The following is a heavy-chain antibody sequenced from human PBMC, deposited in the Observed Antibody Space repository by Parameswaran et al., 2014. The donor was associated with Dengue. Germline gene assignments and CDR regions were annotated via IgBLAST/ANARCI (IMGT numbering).Heavy chain of an antibody. CDR2: IISVFKTP. J-gene: IGHJ4*02. Sequence: WVRQAPGQGLEWMGGIISVFKTPSYARKFQGRVTITADKSSTTAYLELTGLTSDDTAVYFCATTPGAYRAYCGLDCPFYFDYWGQGTLVTVSS. CDR3: ATTPGAYRAYCGLDCPFYFDY. D-gene: IGHD2-21*02. V-gene: IGHV1-69*06.